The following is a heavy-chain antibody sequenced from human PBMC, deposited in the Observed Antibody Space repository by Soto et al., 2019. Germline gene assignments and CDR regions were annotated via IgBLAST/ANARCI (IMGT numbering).Heavy chain of an antibody. CDR3: ARTTYYDVGSGYYTGRCMDV. Sequence: PSETLSLTCAVYGGSFSGYYWSWIRQPPGKGLEWIGEINHSGSTNYNPSLKSRVTISVDTSKNQFSLKLSSVTAADTAVYYCARTTYYDVGSGYYTGRCMDVWGQGTTVTVCS. CDR1: GGSFSGYY. CDR2: INHSGST. J-gene: IGHJ6*02. D-gene: IGHD3-3*01. V-gene: IGHV4-34*01.